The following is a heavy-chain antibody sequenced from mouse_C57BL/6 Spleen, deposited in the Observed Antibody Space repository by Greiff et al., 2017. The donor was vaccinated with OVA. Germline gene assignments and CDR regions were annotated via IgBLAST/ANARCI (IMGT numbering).Heavy chain of an antibody. J-gene: IGHJ2*01. V-gene: IGHV1-69*01. D-gene: IGHD1-1*01. CDR3: ARSRNYYAPDY. CDR1: GYTFTSYW. Sequence: VQLQQPGAELVMPGASVKLSCKASGYTFTSYWMHWVKQRPGQGLEWIGEIDPSDSNTNYNQKFKGKSTLTVDKSSSTAYMQLSSMTSADSAVYYCARSRNYYAPDYWGQGTTLTVSS. CDR2: IDPSDSNT.